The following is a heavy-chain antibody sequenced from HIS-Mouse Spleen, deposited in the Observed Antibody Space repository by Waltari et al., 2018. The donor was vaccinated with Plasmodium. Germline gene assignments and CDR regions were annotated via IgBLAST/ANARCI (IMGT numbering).Heavy chain of an antibody. CDR1: GYTFTGYY. Sequence: QVQLVQSGAEVKKPGASVTVYCKASGYTFTGYYMHVVRQAPGQGLEWMRWLNPNSGGTNYAQKFQGRVTMTRDTSISTAYMELSRLRSDDTAVYYCARAPTGDDAFDIWGQGTMVTVSS. CDR3: ARAPTGDDAFDI. V-gene: IGHV1-2*02. J-gene: IGHJ3*02. CDR2: LNPNSGGT. D-gene: IGHD7-27*01.